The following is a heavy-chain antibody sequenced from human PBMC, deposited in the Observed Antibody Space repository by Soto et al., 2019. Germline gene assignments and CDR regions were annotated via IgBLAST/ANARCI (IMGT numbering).Heavy chain of an antibody. J-gene: IGHJ4*02. Sequence: PSETLSLTCTVSGGSISRYYWSGIRQPPGRGLEWIGYIYYSGSTNYNPSLKSRVTISVDTSKNQFSLKLSSVTAADTAVYYCARGSGRDYYVDYWGQGTLVTVSS. CDR2: IYYSGST. D-gene: IGHD3-10*01. CDR3: ARGSGRDYYVDY. V-gene: IGHV4-59*01. CDR1: GGSISRYY.